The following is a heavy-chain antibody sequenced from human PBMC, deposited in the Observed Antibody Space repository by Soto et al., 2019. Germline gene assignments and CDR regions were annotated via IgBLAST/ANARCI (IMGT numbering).Heavy chain of an antibody. J-gene: IGHJ6*02. Sequence: PGGSLRLSCAASGFTFSSYAMSWVRQAPGKGLEWVSAISGSGGSTYYADSVKGRFTISRDNSKNTLYLQMNSLRAEDTAVYYCATFRYDFWSGPYYYGMDVWGQGTTVTVSS. CDR2: ISGSGGST. CDR1: GFTFSSYA. D-gene: IGHD3-3*01. CDR3: ATFRYDFWSGPYYYGMDV. V-gene: IGHV3-23*01.